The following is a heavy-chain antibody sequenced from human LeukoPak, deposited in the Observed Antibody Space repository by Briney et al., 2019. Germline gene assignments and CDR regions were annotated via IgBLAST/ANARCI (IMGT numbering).Heavy chain of an antibody. D-gene: IGHD2/OR15-2a*01. CDR3: ARGSVLSYYFDY. Sequence: QPGGCLTPACAAATFTFITYAMDWVRQAPGRGLGWVSIISTRGDPTTYARSVKSRFTISRDNSQNTLFLQMNSLRAEDTAVYYCARGSVLSYYFDYWGQGTLVTVSS. CDR1: TFTFITYA. J-gene: IGHJ4*02. V-gene: IGHV3-23*01. CDR2: ISTRGDPT.